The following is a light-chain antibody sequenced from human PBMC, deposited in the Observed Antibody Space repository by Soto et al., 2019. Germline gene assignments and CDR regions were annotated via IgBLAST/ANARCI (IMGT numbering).Light chain of an antibody. V-gene: IGKV3-20*01. CDR1: QSISNNY. Sequence: EVVLTQSPGTLSLSPGERATLSCRASQSISNNYFAWYQQKPGQAPRLLIFGSSDSATGIPDRFSGSGSRTGFTLAISRPEPDDFAVYYCQQYGSSRSYTFGQRTKLEIK. CDR2: GSS. J-gene: IGKJ2*01. CDR3: QQYGSSRSYT.